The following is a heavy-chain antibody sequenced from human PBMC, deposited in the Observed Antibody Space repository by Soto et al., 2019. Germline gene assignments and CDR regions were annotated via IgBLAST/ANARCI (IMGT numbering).Heavy chain of an antibody. J-gene: IGHJ4*02. D-gene: IGHD2-15*01. V-gene: IGHV4-39*01. CDR3: VRLKVGAAND. CDR2: IYNSGST. Sequence: ASETLSLTCTVSGGSVTTNSYYRGWIRQPPGKGLEWIGSIYNSGSTYYNPSLKSRVTISVDTSKNQFSLKLSSVTAADTAVYYCVRLKVGAANDWGQGTLVTVSS. CDR1: GGSVTTNSYY.